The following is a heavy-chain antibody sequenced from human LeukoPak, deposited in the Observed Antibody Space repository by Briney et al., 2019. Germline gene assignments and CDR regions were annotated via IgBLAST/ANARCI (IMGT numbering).Heavy chain of an antibody. CDR1: GGSISSYY. D-gene: IGHD5-18*01. CDR2: IYYSGRT. CDR3: ARRGYSYGTIDY. V-gene: IGHV4-59*12. J-gene: IGHJ4*02. Sequence: SETLSLTCSVSGGSISSYYWNWIRQTPGKGLEWIGYIYYSGRTNYNPSLKSRVTISVDMSKNQFSLKLSSVTAADTAVYYCARRGYSYGTIDYWGQGTLVTVSS.